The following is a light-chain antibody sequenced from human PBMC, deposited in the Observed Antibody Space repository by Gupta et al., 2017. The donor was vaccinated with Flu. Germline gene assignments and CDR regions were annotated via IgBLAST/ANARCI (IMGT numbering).Light chain of an antibody. CDR2: KAS. CDR1: QSISDW. V-gene: IGKV1-5*03. J-gene: IGKJ1*01. Sequence: DIQMTQAPSTLSASVGDRVTITCRASQSISDWLAWYQQKPGKAPKLLIYKASNSESWVPSRFSGSGSGTEFTLTISSLQPDDFAIYHCQQDNTYPWTFGQGTKVEI. CDR3: QQDNTYPWT.